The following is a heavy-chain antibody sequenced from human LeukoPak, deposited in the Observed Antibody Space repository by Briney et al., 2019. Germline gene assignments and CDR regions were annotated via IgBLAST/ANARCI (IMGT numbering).Heavy chain of an antibody. CDR1: GGSISSSSYY. Sequence: SETLSLTCTVSGGSISSSSYYWGWIRQPPGKGLEWIGSIYYSGSTYYNPSLKSRVTISVDTSKNQFSLKLSSVTAADTAVYYCARVSYSRSFDYWGQGTLVTVSS. V-gene: IGHV4-39*01. J-gene: IGHJ4*02. CDR3: ARVSYSRSFDY. CDR2: IYYSGST. D-gene: IGHD4-11*01.